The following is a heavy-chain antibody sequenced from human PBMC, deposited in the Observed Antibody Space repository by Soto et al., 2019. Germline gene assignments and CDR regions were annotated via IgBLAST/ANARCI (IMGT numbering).Heavy chain of an antibody. CDR3: GRGNSGTFDS. V-gene: IGHV1-3*01. CDR2: MNPLNGDT. D-gene: IGHD2-15*01. J-gene: IGHJ3*02. CDR1: GYTLTTYS. Sequence: QVQLVQSGAEVKKPGASVKVSCKASGYTLTTYSMHWVRQAPGQRLEWMGWMNPLNGDTKYSQRCQGRLTIIRDTSGSIADMEFSSLRSDDSAIYYWGRGNSGTFDSWRSRTIVTVSS.